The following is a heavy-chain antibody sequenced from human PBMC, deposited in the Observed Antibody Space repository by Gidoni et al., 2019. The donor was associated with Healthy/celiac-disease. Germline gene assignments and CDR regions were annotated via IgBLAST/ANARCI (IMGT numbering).Heavy chain of an antibody. CDR2: IYYSWST. J-gene: IGHJ4*02. V-gene: IGHV4-31*03. CDR3: ARVPGLMVTDYYFDY. Sequence: QVQLQESGPGLVKPSQTLSLTCTVSGGSLSSGGYYWSWIRQHPGKGLEWIGYIYYSWSTYYNPSLKRRVTIAVDTSKNQFSLKLSAVTAADTAVYYCARVPGLMVTDYYFDYWGKGTLVTVSS. CDR1: GGSLSSGGYY. D-gene: IGHD2-15*01.